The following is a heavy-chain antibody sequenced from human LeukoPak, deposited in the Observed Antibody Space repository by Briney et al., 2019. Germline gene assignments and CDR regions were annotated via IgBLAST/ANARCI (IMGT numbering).Heavy chain of an antibody. Sequence: GESLKISCKGFGYSFTSYWIGWVRQMPGKGLEWMGIIYPGDSDTTYSPSFQGQVTISADKSISTAYLQWSSLKASDTAMYYCARRDGYCSSTSCYADYYYGMDVWGQGTTVTVSS. V-gene: IGHV5-51*01. J-gene: IGHJ6*02. D-gene: IGHD2-2*01. CDR3: ARRDGYCSSTSCYADYYYGMDV. CDR2: IYPGDSDT. CDR1: GYSFTSYW.